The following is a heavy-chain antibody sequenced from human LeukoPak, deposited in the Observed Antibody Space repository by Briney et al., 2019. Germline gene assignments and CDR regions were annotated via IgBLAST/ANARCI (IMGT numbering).Heavy chain of an antibody. CDR1: GFIFSKHG. J-gene: IGHJ4*02. CDR3: VRGGAHDPLGY. D-gene: IGHD3-16*01. Sequence: PGGSLRLSYATSGFIFSKHGMHWVSHPPGKGLEWVSVIWSDGSNKYYADSVKGRFTISRDNSKNTLSLQMNSLRVEDTAMYYCVRGGAHDPLGYWGQGTLVTVSS. V-gene: IGHV3-33*01. CDR2: IWSDGSNK.